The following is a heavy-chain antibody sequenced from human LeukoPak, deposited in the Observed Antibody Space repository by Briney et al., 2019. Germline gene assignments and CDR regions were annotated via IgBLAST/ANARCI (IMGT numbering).Heavy chain of an antibody. J-gene: IGHJ4*02. CDR2: INTDGSIT. V-gene: IGHV3-74*01. CDR1: GFTFSDYW. Sequence: GGSLRLSCAASGFTFSDYWIHWVRHAPGKGLVWVSRINTDGSITNYADSVKGRFSISRDNAKNTLYLQMSSLRAEDTAVYYCARDRGPRTGFMVREAYDYWGQGTPVTVSS. D-gene: IGHD3-10*01. CDR3: ARDRGPRTGFMVREAYDY.